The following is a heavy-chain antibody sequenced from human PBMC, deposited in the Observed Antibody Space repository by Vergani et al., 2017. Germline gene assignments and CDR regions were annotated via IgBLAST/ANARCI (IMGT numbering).Heavy chain of an antibody. CDR2: IYYSGST. J-gene: IGHJ5*02. CDR3: ARGGRYCSSTSCYTFWFDP. V-gene: IGHV4-59*08. D-gene: IGHD2-2*02. Sequence: QVQLQESGPGLVKPSETLSLTCTVSGGSISSYYWSWIRQPPGKGLEWIGYIYYSGSTNYNPSLKSRVTISVDTSKNQFSLKLSSVPAADTAVYYCARGGRYCSSTSCYTFWFDPWGQGTLVTVSS. CDR1: GGSISSYY.